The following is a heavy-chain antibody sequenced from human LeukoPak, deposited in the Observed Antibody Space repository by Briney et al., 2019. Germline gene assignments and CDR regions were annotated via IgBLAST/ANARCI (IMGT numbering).Heavy chain of an antibody. CDR3: SRQRGGGYWYFHL. V-gene: IGHV4-39*01. J-gene: IGHJ2*01. Sequence: SETLSLTCTVSGGSISSSSYYWGWIRQPPGKGLEWIGNIYYSGSTYYNPSLKSRVTISVDTSKNHLSLKLSSVTAADTAVFYCSRQRGGGYWYFHLWGRGTLVTVSS. CDR2: IYYSGST. CDR1: GGSISSSSYY.